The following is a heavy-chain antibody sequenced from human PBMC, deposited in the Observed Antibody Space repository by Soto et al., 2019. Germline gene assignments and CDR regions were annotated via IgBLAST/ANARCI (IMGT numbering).Heavy chain of an antibody. J-gene: IGHJ4*02. D-gene: IGHD4-17*01. CDR2: IYYSGST. Sequence: SETLSLTCTVSGGSISSSSYYWGWIRQPPGKGLEWIGSIYYSGSTYYNPSLKSRVTISVDTSKNQFSLKLSSVTAADTAVYYCARVSPAVTNAVVDFDYWGQGTLVTVSS. V-gene: IGHV4-39*01. CDR1: GGSISSSSYY. CDR3: ARVSPAVTNAVVDFDY.